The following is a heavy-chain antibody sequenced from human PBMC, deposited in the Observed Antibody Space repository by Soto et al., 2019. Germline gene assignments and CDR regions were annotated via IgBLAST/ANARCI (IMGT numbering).Heavy chain of an antibody. CDR2: ISAHNDNT. CDR1: GYTFTSYG. D-gene: IGHD3-10*01. V-gene: IGHV1-18*01. J-gene: IGHJ4*02. CDR3: ARGRYGGY. Sequence: QVNLVQSGAEVRKPGASVKVSCKGSGYTFTSYGIAWVRQAPGQGLEWMGWISAHNDNTNYAQKVQGRVTVPRDTSTSTAYMELRNLRSDDTAVYYCARGRYGGYWGQGALVTVSS.